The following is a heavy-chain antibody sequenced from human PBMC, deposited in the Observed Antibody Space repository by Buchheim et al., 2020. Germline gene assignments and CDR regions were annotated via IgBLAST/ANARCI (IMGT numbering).Heavy chain of an antibody. CDR1: GGSVNSASYY. J-gene: IGHJ6*02. V-gene: IGHV4-61*01. D-gene: IGHD2-2*01. CDR3: ARDDPYASASMDV. CDR2: VYYSGST. Sequence: QVQLQESGPGPVKPSETLSLTCTVSGGSVNSASYYWSWIRQPPGKGLEWIGYVYYSGSTNYNPSLTSLKSRISMSVDLSQNQFSLTLTSVTAADTAVYYCARDDPYASASMDVWGQGT.